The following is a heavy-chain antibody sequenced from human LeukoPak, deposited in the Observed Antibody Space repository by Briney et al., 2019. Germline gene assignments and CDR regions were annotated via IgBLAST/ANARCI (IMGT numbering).Heavy chain of an antibody. Sequence: PSQTLSLNCTVSGGSISGGGYYWSWIRKHPGKGLEWIGYIYYSGSTYYNPSLKSRVTISVDTSKNQFSLKLSSVTAADTAVYYCARGVMAGYIPHPVDYWGQGTLVTVSS. CDR2: IYYSGST. J-gene: IGHJ4*02. CDR3: ARGVMAGYIPHPVDY. CDR1: GGSISGGGYY. V-gene: IGHV4-31*03. D-gene: IGHD5-24*01.